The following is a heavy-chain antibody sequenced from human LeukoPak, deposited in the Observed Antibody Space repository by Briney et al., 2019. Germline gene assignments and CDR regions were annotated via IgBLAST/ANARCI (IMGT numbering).Heavy chain of an antibody. CDR1: GFTFTNYW. CDR3: ARGRYGDYH. D-gene: IGHD4-17*01. V-gene: IGHV3-74*01. CDR2: INPDGSTT. Sequence: GGSLRLSCTASGFTFTNYWMFWVRQAPGKGLVWVSGINPDGSTTTYADSVKGRFTISRENAKSTLYLHMNILRVEDTAVYYCARGRYGDYHWGQGILVTVSS. J-gene: IGHJ4*02.